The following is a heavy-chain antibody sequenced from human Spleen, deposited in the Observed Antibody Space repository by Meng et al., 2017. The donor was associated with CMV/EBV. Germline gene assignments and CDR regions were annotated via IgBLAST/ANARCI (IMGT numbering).Heavy chain of an antibody. J-gene: IGHJ6*02. V-gene: IGHV4-34*01. CDR2: ITQRGST. Sequence: GSLRLSCAVYGGSFSGYYWSWIRQTPGKGLEWIGEITQRGSTNYNPSLKSRVTISVDTSKNQFSLKLSSVTAADTAVYYCARVVDYDFWSGYHTLYGMDVWGQGTTVTVSS. CDR3: ARVVDYDFWSGYHTLYGMDV. CDR1: GGSFSGYY. D-gene: IGHD3-3*01.